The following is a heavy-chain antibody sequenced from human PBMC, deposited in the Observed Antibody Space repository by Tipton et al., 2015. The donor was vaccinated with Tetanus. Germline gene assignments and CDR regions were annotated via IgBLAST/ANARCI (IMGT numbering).Heavy chain of an antibody. D-gene: IGHD3-16*01. CDR3: ARDHGITWGGMGYYYGMDV. Sequence: TLSLTCAVSGGSSSSFYWSWIRQPPGKGLESIGYIYYSGSTYYNPSLKSRVTISVDTSKNQFSLRLSSVTAADTAVYYCARDHGITWGGMGYYYGMDVWGQGTTVTVSS. J-gene: IGHJ6*02. V-gene: IGHV4-30-4*01. CDR2: IYYSGST. CDR1: GGSSSSFY.